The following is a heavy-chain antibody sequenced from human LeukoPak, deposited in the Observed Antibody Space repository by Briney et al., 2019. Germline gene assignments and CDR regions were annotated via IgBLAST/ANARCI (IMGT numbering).Heavy chain of an antibody. D-gene: IGHD3-22*01. Sequence: GGSLRLSCAASGFTFSSYGMHWVRQAPGKGLEWVAVIWYDGSIKYYADSVKGRFTISRDNSKNTLYLQMNSLRAEDTAVYYCAREPVYYDSSGYYYYYYGMDVWGQGTTVTVSS. CDR2: IWYDGSIK. V-gene: IGHV3-33*01. CDR1: GFTFSSYG. J-gene: IGHJ6*02. CDR3: AREPVYYDSSGYYYYYYGMDV.